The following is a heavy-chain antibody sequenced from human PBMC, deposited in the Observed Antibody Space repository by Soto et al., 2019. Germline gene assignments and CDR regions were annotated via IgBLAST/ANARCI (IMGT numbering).Heavy chain of an antibody. Sequence: GGSLRLSCAASGFTFSSYAMSWVRQAPGKGLEWVSAISGSGGSTYYADSVKGRFTISRDNSKNTLYLQMNSLRAEDTAVYYCAKDPSLYCSGGSCFSYYFDYWGQGTLVTVSS. CDR1: GFTFSSYA. CDR2: ISGSGGST. D-gene: IGHD2-15*01. V-gene: IGHV3-23*01. CDR3: AKDPSLYCSGGSCFSYYFDY. J-gene: IGHJ4*02.